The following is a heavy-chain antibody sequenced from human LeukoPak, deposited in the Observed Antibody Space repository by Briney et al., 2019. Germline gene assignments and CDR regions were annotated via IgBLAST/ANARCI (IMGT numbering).Heavy chain of an antibody. Sequence: GGSLRLSCTASGFTFNTYIMNWVRHAPGKGLEWVSSITSSSNYISYADSVKGRFTISRDNAKNSLDLQMNSLRAEDTAVYYCARDRDADGFDYWGQGTLVTVSS. CDR1: GFTFNTYI. CDR3: ARDRDADGFDY. D-gene: IGHD5-24*01. J-gene: IGHJ4*02. V-gene: IGHV3-21*01. CDR2: ITSSSNYI.